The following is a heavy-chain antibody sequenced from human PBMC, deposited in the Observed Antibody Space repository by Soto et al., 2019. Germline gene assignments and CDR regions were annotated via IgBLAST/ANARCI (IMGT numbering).Heavy chain of an antibody. V-gene: IGHV1-69*12. J-gene: IGHJ6*02. CDR1: GGTFSTYA. D-gene: IGHD2-15*01. CDR2: IIPMFATP. Sequence: QDHLVQSGAAVKKPASSVKISCRSTGGTFSTYAFSWVRQAPGQGLEWMGGIIPMFATPIYAQKYQGRVTITADDSTSTAYMEVTSIRSNDTAVYFCARGEYDVVVMAGTSRGYQYAYHGMDVWGQGTSVTVSS. CDR3: ARGEYDVVVMAGTSRGYQYAYHGMDV.